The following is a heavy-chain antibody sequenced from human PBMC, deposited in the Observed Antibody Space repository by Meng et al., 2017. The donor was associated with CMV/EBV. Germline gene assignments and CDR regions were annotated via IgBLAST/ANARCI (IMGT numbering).Heavy chain of an antibody. V-gene: IGHV3-23*01. D-gene: IGHD6-13*01. CDR2: ITASGGST. CDR1: EFTFSNYA. CDR3: AKAFSASWYREYYDD. J-gene: IGHJ4*02. Sequence: GESLKISCAASEFTFSNYAMSWVRQAPGRGLAWVSAITASGGSTYYADSVKGRFTVSRGNSKNTLYLQMNSLRAEDTALYYCAKAFSASWYREYYDDWGQGTLVTVSS.